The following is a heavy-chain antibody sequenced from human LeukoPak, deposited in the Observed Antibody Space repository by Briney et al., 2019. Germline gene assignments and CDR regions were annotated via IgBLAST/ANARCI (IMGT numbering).Heavy chain of an antibody. D-gene: IGHD3-10*01. Sequence: GGSLRLSCAASGFTFSSYGMHWVRQAPGKGLEWVAVISYDGSNKYYADSVKGRFTISRDNSKNTLYLQMNSLRAEDTAVYYCARANRNYYGSGSYYNEDWGQGTLVTVSS. CDR2: ISYDGSNK. CDR3: ARANRNYYGSGSYYNED. V-gene: IGHV3-30*03. J-gene: IGHJ4*02. CDR1: GFTFSSYG.